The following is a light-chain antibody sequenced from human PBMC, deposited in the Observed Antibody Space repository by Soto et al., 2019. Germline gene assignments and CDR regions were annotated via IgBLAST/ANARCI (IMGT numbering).Light chain of an antibody. CDR3: CSYAGSSTFEV. V-gene: IGLV2-23*03. J-gene: IGLJ1*01. Sequence: QSALTQPASVSGSPGQSITISCTGTSSDVGSYNLDSWYQQHPGKAPKLMIYEGSKRPSGVSNRFSGSKSGNTASLTISGLQAEDEADYYCCSYAGSSTFEVFGTGTKLTVL. CDR1: SSDVGSYNL. CDR2: EGS.